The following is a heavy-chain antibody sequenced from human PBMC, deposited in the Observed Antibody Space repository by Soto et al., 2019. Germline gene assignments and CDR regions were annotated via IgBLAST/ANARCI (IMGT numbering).Heavy chain of an antibody. CDR3: AREGSYSAYNFAHGIQLWSFDF. D-gene: IGHD5-12*01. CDR1: GGSINTFY. CDR2: TFSSGST. Sequence: HLETLSLTCTVSGGSINTFYWSWVRQPAGKGLEWIGRTFSSGSTSFNPSLESRVAMSVDTSKNHFSLNLSSVTAADMAVYYCAREGSYSAYNFAHGIQLWSFDFWGQGALVTVSS. V-gene: IGHV4-4*07. J-gene: IGHJ4*02.